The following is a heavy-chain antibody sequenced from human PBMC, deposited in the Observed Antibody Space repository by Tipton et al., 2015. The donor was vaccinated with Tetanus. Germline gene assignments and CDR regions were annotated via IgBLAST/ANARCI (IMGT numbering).Heavy chain of an antibody. CDR3: ARRGGNLVRAFDY. CDR1: GGSFSGYY. D-gene: IGHD2/OR15-2a*01. J-gene: IGHJ4*02. CDR2: INHSGST. Sequence: TLSLTCAVYGGSFSGYYWSWIRQPPGKGLEWIGEINHSGSTNYNPSLKSRVTISVDTSKNQFSLKLSSVTAADTAVYYCARRGGNLVRAFDYWGQGTLVTVSS. V-gene: IGHV4-34*01.